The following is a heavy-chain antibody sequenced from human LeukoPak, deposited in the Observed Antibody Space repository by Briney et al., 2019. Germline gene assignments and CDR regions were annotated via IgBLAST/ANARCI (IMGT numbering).Heavy chain of an antibody. Sequence: SETLSLTCTVSGGSISSGGYYWSWIRQHPGKGLEWIGYIYYSGSTYCNPSLKSRVTISVDTSKNQFSLKLSSVTAADTAVYYCAREDFVSYYMDVWGKGTTVTVSS. CDR3: AREDFVSYYMDV. V-gene: IGHV4-31*03. D-gene: IGHD3-3*01. CDR2: IYYSGST. J-gene: IGHJ6*03. CDR1: GGSISSGGYY.